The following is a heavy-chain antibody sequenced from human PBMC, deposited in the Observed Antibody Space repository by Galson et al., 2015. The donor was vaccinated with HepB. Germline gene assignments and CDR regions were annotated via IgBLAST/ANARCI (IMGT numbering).Heavy chain of an antibody. CDR1: GGSISSSSFH. D-gene: IGHD6-6*01. V-gene: IGHV4-39*07. CDR2: IYYSGTT. CDR3: TRESSSSSAY. J-gene: IGHJ4*02. Sequence: SLTCTVSGGSISSSSFHWGWVRQPPGKGLEWIGSIYYSGTTYYKPSLKSRVTISIDTSKNQFSLKMSSVTAADTAVYYCTRESSSSSAYWGQGTLVTVSS.